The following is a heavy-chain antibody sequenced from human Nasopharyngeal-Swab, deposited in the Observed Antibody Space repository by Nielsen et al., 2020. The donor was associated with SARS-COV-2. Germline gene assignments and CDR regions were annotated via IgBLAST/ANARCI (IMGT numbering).Heavy chain of an antibody. Sequence: SETLSLTCAVYGGSFSGYCWNWIRQPPGKGLEWIGEINHSGSTYYNPSLKSRVTISVDTSKNQFSLKLSSVTAADTAVYYCARRGYGDLEFDYWGQGTLVTVSS. D-gene: IGHD4-17*01. CDR1: GGSFSGYC. V-gene: IGHV4-34*01. CDR3: ARRGYGDLEFDY. J-gene: IGHJ4*02. CDR2: INHSGST.